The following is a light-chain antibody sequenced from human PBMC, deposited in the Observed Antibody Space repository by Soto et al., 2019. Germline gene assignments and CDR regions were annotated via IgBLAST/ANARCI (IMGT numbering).Light chain of an antibody. CDR3: AAWDDSLNGYV. J-gene: IGLJ1*01. CDR2: SNN. CDR1: SSNIGGNT. Sequence: QCVLTQPPSESGTPGQRVTISCSGSSSNIGGNTVNWYQQLPGTAPKLFIYSNNQRPSGVPDRFSGSKSGTSASLAISGLQSEDEADYYCAAWDDSLNGYVFGTGTKVTVL. V-gene: IGLV1-44*01.